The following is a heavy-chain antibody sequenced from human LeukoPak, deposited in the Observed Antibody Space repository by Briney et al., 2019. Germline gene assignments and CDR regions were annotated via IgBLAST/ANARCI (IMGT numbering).Heavy chain of an antibody. J-gene: IGHJ4*02. CDR3: ARDRGYSYGHPFDY. CDR2: TWNDGSNK. Sequence: PGGSLRLSCAASGFTFSSYGMHWVRQAPGKGLEWVALTWNDGSNKYYADSVKGRFTISRDNSENTLYLQMNSLRAEDTAVYYCARDRGYSYGHPFDYWGQGTLVTVSS. D-gene: IGHD5-18*01. V-gene: IGHV3-33*01. CDR1: GFTFSSYG.